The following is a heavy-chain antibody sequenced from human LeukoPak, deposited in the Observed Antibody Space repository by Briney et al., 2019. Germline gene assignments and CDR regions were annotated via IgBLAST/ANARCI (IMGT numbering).Heavy chain of an antibody. D-gene: IGHD3-22*01. J-gene: IGHJ4*02. V-gene: IGHV3-9*01. CDR2: ISWNSGRI. Sequence: GGSLRLSCAASGFTFDDYAMHWVRQAPGKGLEWVSGISWNSGRIGYADSLKGRLTISRDNAKNSLFLQMNSLKTEDTAFYYCAKGARSSSGYTTDWGQGILVTVSS. CDR1: GFTFDDYA. CDR3: AKGARSSSGYTTD.